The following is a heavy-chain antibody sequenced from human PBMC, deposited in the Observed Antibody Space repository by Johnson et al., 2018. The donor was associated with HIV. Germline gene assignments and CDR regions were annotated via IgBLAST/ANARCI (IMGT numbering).Heavy chain of an antibody. Sequence: QVQLVESGGGVVRPGGSLRLSCAASGFTFSSYGMHWVRQAPGKGLEWVAFIRYDGSNKYYADSVKGRFTISRDNSKNTVYLQMNSLRAEDTAVYYCARERLRAGAFDIWGQGTMVTVSS. D-gene: IGHD6-13*01. CDR3: ARERLRAGAFDI. J-gene: IGHJ3*02. CDR1: GFTFSSYG. V-gene: IGHV3-30*02. CDR2: IRYDGSNK.